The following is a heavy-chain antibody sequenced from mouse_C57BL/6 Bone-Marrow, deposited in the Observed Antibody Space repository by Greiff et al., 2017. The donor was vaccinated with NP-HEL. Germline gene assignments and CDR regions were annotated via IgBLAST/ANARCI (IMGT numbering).Heavy chain of an antibody. D-gene: IGHD1-1*01. CDR3: SLRAGAWFAY. Sequence: VQLKESGAELARPGASVKLSCKASGYTFTSYGISWVKQRTGQGLEWIGEIYPRSGNTYYNEKFKGKATLTADKSSSTAYMELRSLTSEDSAVYFCSLRAGAWFAYWGQGTLVTVSA. J-gene: IGHJ3*01. V-gene: IGHV1-81*01. CDR1: GYTFTSYG. CDR2: IYPRSGNT.